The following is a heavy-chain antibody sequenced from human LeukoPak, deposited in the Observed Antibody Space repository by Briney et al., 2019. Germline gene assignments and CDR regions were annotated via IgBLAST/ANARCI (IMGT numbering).Heavy chain of an antibody. D-gene: IGHD6-19*01. J-gene: IGHJ5*02. V-gene: IGHV3-30*02. CDR3: ARGIAVAGTCWFDP. Sequence: GGSLRLSCAASGFTFSNYGMHWVRQAPGKGLEWVAFIRYDGRNKYHADSVKGRFTISRDSSRDTLHLQMNSLRLEDTAVYYCARGIAVAGTCWFDPWGQGTLVTVSS. CDR1: GFTFSNYG. CDR2: IRYDGRNK.